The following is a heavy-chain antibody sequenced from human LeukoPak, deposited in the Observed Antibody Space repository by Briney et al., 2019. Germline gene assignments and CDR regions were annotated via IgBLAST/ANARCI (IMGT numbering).Heavy chain of an antibody. CDR3: ARISQKTSPV. D-gene: IGHD2-2*01. V-gene: IGHV6-1*01. CDR2: TCYRSGWNF. Sequence: SPTLSLTFDISGDSVSSNIAAWNWVRQSPSRGLEWLGRTCYRSGWNFDYAVSVKGRITINPDTYKNPFSLQLTSVTPEATAVHYCARISQKTSPVWGQGTLVTVSS. J-gene: IGHJ4*02. CDR1: GDSVSSNIAA.